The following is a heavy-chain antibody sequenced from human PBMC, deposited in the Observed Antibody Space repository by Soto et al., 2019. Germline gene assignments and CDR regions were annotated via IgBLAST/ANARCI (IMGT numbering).Heavy chain of an antibody. CDR2: IGTAGDT. CDR1: GFTFSSYD. D-gene: IGHD3-10*01. CDR3: ARGPYGSGNYYYYYYMDV. J-gene: IGHJ6*03. Sequence: GGSLRLSCAASGFTFSSYDMHWVRQATGKGLEWVSAIGTAGDTYYPGSVKGRFTISRENAKNSLYLQMNSLRAGDTAVYYCARGPYGSGNYYYYYYMDVWGKGTTVTVSS. V-gene: IGHV3-13*01.